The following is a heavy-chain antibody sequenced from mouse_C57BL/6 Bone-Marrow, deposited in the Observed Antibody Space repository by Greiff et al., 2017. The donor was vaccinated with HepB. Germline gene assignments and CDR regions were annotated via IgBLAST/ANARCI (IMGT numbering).Heavy chain of an antibody. D-gene: IGHD1-1*01. CDR1: GYTFTSYW. CDR3: ARTSYYYGSSPDY. Sequence: VQLQQPGAELVKPGASVKMSCKASGYTFTSYWITWVKQRPGQGLEWIGDIYPGSGSTNYNEKFKSKATLTVDTSSSTAYMQLSSLTSEDSAVYYCARTSYYYGSSPDYWGQGTTLTVSS. J-gene: IGHJ2*01. V-gene: IGHV1-55*01. CDR2: IYPGSGST.